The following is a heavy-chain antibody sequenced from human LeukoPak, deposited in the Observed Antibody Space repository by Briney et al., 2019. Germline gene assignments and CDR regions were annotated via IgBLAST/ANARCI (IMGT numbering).Heavy chain of an antibody. CDR2: ISSSGSTI. D-gene: IGHD4-11*01. CDR3: ARYDYSNYDDWSDP. J-gene: IGHJ5*02. CDR1: GFTFSSYE. Sequence: PGGSLRLSCAASGFTFSSYEMNWVRQAPGKGLEWVSYISSSGSTIYYADSVKGRFTISRDNAKNSLYLQVNSLRAEDTAVYYRARYDYSNYDDWSDPWGQGTLVTVSS. V-gene: IGHV3-48*03.